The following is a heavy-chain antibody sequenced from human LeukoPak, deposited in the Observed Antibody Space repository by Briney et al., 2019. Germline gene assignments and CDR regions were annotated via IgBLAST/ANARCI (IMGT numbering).Heavy chain of an antibody. V-gene: IGHV1-2*02. D-gene: IGHD3-3*01. CDR3: ARVGRRGPSPQTRYDFWSGYYLNFDY. CDR2: INPNSGGT. Sequence: ASVKVSCKASGYTFTGYYMDWVRQAPGQGLEWMGWINPNSGGTNYAQKFQGRVTMTRDTSISTAYMELSRLRSDDTAVYYCARVGRRGPSPQTRYDFWSGYYLNFDYWGQGTLVTVSS. CDR1: GYTFTGYY. J-gene: IGHJ4*02.